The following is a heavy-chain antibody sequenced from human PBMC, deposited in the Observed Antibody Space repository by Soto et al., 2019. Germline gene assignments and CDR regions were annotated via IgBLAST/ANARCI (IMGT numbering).Heavy chain of an antibody. CDR1: GYTFTGYY. Sequence: ASVKVSCKASGYTFTGYYMHWVRQAPGQGLEWMGWINPNSGGTNYAQKFQGRVTMTRDTSISTAYMELSRLRSDDTAVYYCASLDYPYYYYGMDVWGQGTTVTVSS. J-gene: IGHJ6*02. CDR3: ASLDYPYYYYGMDV. V-gene: IGHV1-2*02. CDR2: INPNSGGT. D-gene: IGHD4-17*01.